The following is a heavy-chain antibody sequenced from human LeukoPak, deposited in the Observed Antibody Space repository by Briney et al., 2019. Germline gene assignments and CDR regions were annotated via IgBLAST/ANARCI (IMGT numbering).Heavy chain of an antibody. CDR2: ISSNGGST. J-gene: IGHJ4*02. V-gene: IGHV3-64*01. Sequence: PGGSLRLSCAASGFTFSSYAMHWVRQAPGKGLEYVSAISSNGGSTYYANSVKGRFTISRDNSKNTLYLQMGSLRAEDTAVYYCAKDTGLVGPRYFDYWGQGTLVTVSS. D-gene: IGHD3-9*01. CDR3: AKDTGLVGPRYFDY. CDR1: GFTFSSYA.